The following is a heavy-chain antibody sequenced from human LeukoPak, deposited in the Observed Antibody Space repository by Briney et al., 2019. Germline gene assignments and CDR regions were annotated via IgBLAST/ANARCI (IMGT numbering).Heavy chain of an antibody. V-gene: IGHV3-49*04. Sequence: GGSLRLSCTASGFTFGEFAMSWVRQAPGKGLESISFIRSNTYGGTTEYAVSVEGRFTVSRDDSKSIAYLEMNSLKTEDTAVYYCSRGGRYSGYLDVWGQGTLVTVSS. J-gene: IGHJ4*02. D-gene: IGHD5-12*01. CDR3: SRGGRYSGYLDV. CDR1: GFTFGEFA. CDR2: IRSNTYGGTT.